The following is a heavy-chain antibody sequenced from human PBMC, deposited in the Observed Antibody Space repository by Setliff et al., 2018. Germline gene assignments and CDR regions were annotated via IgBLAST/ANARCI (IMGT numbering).Heavy chain of an antibody. V-gene: IGHV1-69*13. CDR3: AIPSSGNFYFDY. D-gene: IGHD1-26*01. J-gene: IGHJ4*02. Sequence: SVKVSCKASGGTFSSYAISWVRQAPGQGLEWMGGIIPIFGTANYAQKFQGRVTITADESTSTAYMELSSLRSEDTAVYYCAIPSSGNFYFDYWGQGTLVTVSS. CDR2: IIPIFGTA. CDR1: GGTFSSYA.